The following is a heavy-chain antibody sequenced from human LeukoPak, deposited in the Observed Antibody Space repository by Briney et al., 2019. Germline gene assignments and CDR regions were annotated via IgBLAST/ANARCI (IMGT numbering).Heavy chain of an antibody. Sequence: SGGNTSYPDSLKGRFTISRDNAKNTLYLQMNSLRAEDTAVYYCAKSPSGYCSGGSCYGLDYWGQGTLVTVSS. D-gene: IGHD2-15*01. CDR3: AKSPSGYCSGGSCYGLDY. J-gene: IGHJ4*02. CDR2: SGGNT. V-gene: IGHV3-23*01.